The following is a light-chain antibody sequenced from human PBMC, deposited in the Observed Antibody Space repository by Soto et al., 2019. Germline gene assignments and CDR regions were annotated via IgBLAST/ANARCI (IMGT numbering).Light chain of an antibody. J-gene: IGLJ1*01. Sequence: QSVLTQPASVSGSPGQSITISCTGTSSDVGSYNLVSWYQQHPGKAPKLMIYEVSKRPSGVSNRFSGSKSGNTASLTISGLQAEDEADYSCCSYAGSYVFGTGTKVTVL. CDR1: SSDVGSYNL. CDR2: EVS. CDR3: CSYAGSYV. V-gene: IGLV2-23*02.